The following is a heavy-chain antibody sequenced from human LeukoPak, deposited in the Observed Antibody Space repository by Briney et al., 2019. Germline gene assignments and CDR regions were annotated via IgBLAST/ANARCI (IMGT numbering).Heavy chain of an antibody. V-gene: IGHV1-8*01. CDR3: ARVMTTVTLVDY. CDR2: MNPNSGNT. Sequence: ASVKVSCKASGYTFTSYDINWVRQATGQGLEWMGWMNPNSGNTGYAQKFQGRVTMTRNTSISTAYMELSSLRSEDTAVYYCARVMTTVTLVDYWGQGTLVTVSS. CDR1: GYTFTSYD. J-gene: IGHJ4*02. D-gene: IGHD4-17*01.